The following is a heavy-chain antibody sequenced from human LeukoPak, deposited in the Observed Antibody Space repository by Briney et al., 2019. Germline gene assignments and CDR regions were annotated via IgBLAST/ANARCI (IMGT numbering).Heavy chain of an antibody. D-gene: IGHD3-22*01. J-gene: IGHJ4*02. Sequence: PSQTLSLTCTVSGGSISISSGGYYWSWIRQHPGKGLEWIGYIYYSGSTYYNPSLKSRVTISVDTSKNQFSLKLSSVTAADTAVYYCARGSSGYIGPRGRPNIDYWGQGTLVTVSS. CDR1: GGSISISSGGYY. V-gene: IGHV4-31*03. CDR2: IYYSGST. CDR3: ARGSSGYIGPRGRPNIDY.